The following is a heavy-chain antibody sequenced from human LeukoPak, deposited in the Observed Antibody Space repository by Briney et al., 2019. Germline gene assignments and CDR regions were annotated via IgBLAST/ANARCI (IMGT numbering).Heavy chain of an antibody. CDR1: GYTFTSYG. V-gene: IGHV1-18*01. CDR3: ASLVYSYGEYYFDY. D-gene: IGHD5-18*01. CDR2: ISAYNGNT. Sequence: ASVKVSCKASGYTFTSYGISWVRQAPGRGLEWMGWISAYNGNTNYAQKLQGRVTMTTDTSTSTAYMELRSLRSDDTAVYYCASLVYSYGEYYFDYWGQGTLVTVSS. J-gene: IGHJ4*02.